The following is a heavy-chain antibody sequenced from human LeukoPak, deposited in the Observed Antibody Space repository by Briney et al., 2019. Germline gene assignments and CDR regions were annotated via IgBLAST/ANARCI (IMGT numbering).Heavy chain of an antibody. J-gene: IGHJ4*02. V-gene: IGHV1-18*01. CDR2: ISAYSGDT. D-gene: IGHD1-26*01. Sequence: ASVKVSCKASGYTFTSCGISWVRQAPGQGLEWMGWISAYSGDTNSAQNLQGRVTMTTDTSTSTAYMELRSLRSDDTAVYYCARDGSGTCSFDHWGQGTLVTVSS. CDR3: ARDGSGTCSFDH. CDR1: GYTFTSCG.